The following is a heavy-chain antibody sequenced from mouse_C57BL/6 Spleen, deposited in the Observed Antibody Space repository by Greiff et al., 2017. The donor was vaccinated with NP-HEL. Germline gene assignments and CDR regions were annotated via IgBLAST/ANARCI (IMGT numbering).Heavy chain of an antibody. CDR2: IDPSDSYT. D-gene: IGHD1-1*01. V-gene: IGHV1-69*01. CDR3: ARSWPLYGSSRYWYFDV. Sequence: VQLQQPGAELVMPGASVKLSCKASGYTFTSYWMHWVKQRPGQGLEWIGEIDPSDSYTNYNQKFKGKSTLTVDKSSSTAYMQLSSLTSEDYAVYYCARSWPLYGSSRYWYFDVWGTGTTVTVSS. CDR1: GYTFTSYW. J-gene: IGHJ1*03.